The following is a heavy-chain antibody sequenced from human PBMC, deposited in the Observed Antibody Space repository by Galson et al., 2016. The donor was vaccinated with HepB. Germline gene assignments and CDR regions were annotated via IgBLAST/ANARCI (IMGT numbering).Heavy chain of an antibody. D-gene: IGHD1-26*01. V-gene: IGHV3-74*01. CDR3: ATDRERWELPD. CDR1: GFTFSSYW. CDR2: MNSDGSST. Sequence: SLRLSCAASGFTFSSYWMHWVRQPPGKGLVWVSHMNSDGSSTTYADSVKGRFTISRDNAKNTLYLQMNNLRAEDTAVYYCATDRERWELPDWGQGTLVTVSS. J-gene: IGHJ4*02.